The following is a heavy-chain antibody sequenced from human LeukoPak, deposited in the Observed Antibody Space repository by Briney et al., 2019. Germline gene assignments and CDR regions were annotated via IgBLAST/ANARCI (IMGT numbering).Heavy chain of an antibody. J-gene: IGHJ4*02. CDR2: IYTSGST. Sequence: KASETLSLTCTVPGVSISDYYWSWIRQPAGKGLEWIGRIYTSGSTNYNPSLKSRVTMSVDTSKNQFSLKLSSLTAADTAMYYCARHRMAATGSQYYFDYWGQGTLVTVSS. CDR1: GVSISDYY. V-gene: IGHV4-4*07. CDR3: ARHRMAATGSQYYFDY. D-gene: IGHD6-13*01.